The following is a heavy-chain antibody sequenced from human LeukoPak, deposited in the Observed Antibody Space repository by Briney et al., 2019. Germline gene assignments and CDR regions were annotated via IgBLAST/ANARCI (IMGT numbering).Heavy chain of an antibody. D-gene: IGHD3-22*01. Sequence: SETLSLTCAVSGGSISSSNWWSWVRQPPGKGLEWIGEIYHSGSTNYNPSLKSRVTLSVDTSKSQFSLKLSSVTAADTAVYYCARLLYDRSGYYYFDYWGQGTLVTVSS. V-gene: IGHV4-4*02. J-gene: IGHJ4*02. CDR1: GGSISSSNW. CDR2: IYHSGST. CDR3: ARLLYDRSGYYYFDY.